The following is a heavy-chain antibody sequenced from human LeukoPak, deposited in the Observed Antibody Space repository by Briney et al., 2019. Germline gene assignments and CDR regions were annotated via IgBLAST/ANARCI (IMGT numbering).Heavy chain of an antibody. CDR2: IYPGDSDT. V-gene: IGHV5-51*01. Sequence: GESLKISCKGSGYSFTSYWIGWVRPMPGKGLEWMGIIYPGDSDTRYSPSFQGQVTISADKSISTAYLQWSSLKASDTAMYYCARRRRGDYSNYGYYFDYWGQGTLVTVSS. CDR3: ARRRRGDYSNYGYYFDY. CDR1: GYSFTSYW. J-gene: IGHJ4*02. D-gene: IGHD4-11*01.